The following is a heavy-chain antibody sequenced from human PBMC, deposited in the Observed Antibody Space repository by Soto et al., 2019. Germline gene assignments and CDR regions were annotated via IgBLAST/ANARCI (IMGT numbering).Heavy chain of an antibody. CDR1: GFTFSSYA. J-gene: IGHJ3*02. D-gene: IGHD2-21*01. Sequence: EVQLLESGGGLVQPGGSLRLSCAASGFTFSSYAMSWVRQAPGKGLEWVSTISDSGGSTYYADSVRGRFAISRDNSKSTLFLQMNSLRAEDTAVYYCAKDRVNHNSVWDPFDIWGQGTMVTVSS. CDR3: AKDRVNHNSVWDPFDI. V-gene: IGHV3-23*01. CDR2: ISDSGGST.